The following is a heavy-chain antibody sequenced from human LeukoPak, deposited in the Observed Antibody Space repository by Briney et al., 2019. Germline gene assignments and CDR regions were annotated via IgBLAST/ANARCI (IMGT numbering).Heavy chain of an antibody. J-gene: IGHJ4*02. CDR2: INWNGGST. D-gene: IGHD5-18*01. V-gene: IGHV3-20*04. CDR3: ARDGVDTAMVPKYYFDY. Sequence: GGSLRLSCAASGFTFSSYEMNWVRQAPGKGLEWVSGINWNGGSTGYADSVKGRFTISRDNAKNSLYLQMNSLRAEDTALYYCARDGVDTAMVPKYYFDYWGQGTLVTVSS. CDR1: GFTFSSYE.